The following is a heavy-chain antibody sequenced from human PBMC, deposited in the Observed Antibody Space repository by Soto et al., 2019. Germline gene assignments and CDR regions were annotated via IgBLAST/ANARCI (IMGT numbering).Heavy chain of an antibody. CDR3: AKDDSSSGICPTL. CDR1: GFTFSSYG. V-gene: IGHV3-30*18. CDR2: ISYDGSNK. D-gene: IGHD6-6*01. J-gene: IGHJ4*02. Sequence: QVQLVESGGGVVQPGRSLRLSCAASGFTFSSYGMHWVRQAPGKGLEWVAVISYDGSNKYYADSVKGRFTISRDNSNNTLYLQMTSLRAEDTAVYYCAKDDSSSGICPTLWGQGTLVTVSS.